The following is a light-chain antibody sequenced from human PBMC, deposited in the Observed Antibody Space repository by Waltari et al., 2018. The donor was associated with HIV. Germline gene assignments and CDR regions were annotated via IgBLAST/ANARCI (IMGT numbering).Light chain of an antibody. V-gene: IGLV2-23*02. CDR2: EVK. Sequence: HSALTQPASVSGSPGQSITISCTGTSSNVGTYNLVSWYQQHPGKAPKLLIYEVKRRPSGLSDRFSGSKSGNTDSLTVSGLQAEDEAIYYCCSYAGSDTLVFGGGTSLTIL. CDR1: SSNVGTYNL. J-gene: IGLJ3*02. CDR3: CSYAGSDTLV.